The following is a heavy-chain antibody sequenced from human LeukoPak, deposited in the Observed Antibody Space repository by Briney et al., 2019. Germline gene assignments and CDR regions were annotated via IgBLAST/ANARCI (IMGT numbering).Heavy chain of an antibody. D-gene: IGHD6-19*01. CDR2: ISYDGSEK. CDR1: GFMFSSSG. V-gene: IGHV3-30*18. Sequence: PGGSLRLSCAASGFMFSSSGIHWVRQPPGKGLVWVAGISYDGSEKYYADSVKGRFNISRDNSKSTVYLQMNSLRIEDTAVYYCAKDLIAVTAPKAYFDFWGQGTLVTVSS. CDR3: AKDLIAVTAPKAYFDF. J-gene: IGHJ4*02.